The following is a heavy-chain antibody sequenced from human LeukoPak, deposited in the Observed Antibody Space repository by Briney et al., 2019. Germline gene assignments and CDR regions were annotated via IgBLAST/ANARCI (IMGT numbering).Heavy chain of an antibody. Sequence: ASVKVSCKASGYTFTGYYMHWVRQAPGQGLEWMGRINPNSGGTNYAQKLQGRVTMTKDTSISTGYMELSRLRSDDTAVYYCARAPLGYNWFDPWGQGTLVTVSS. V-gene: IGHV1-2*06. CDR1: GYTFTGYY. J-gene: IGHJ5*02. CDR2: INPNSGGT. CDR3: ARAPLGYNWFDP. D-gene: IGHD3-10*01.